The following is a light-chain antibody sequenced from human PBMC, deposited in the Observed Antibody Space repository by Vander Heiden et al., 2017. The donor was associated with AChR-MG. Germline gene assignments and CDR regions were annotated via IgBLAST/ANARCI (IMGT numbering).Light chain of an antibody. V-gene: IGLV5-45*02. CDR1: SGINVGTYN. Sequence: QAVLTQPSSLSASPGASASLTCTLRSGINVGTYNIYWYQQKPGSPPQYLLRYKSDSDKQQGSGVPSRFSGSKDASANAGILLISGLQSEDEADYYCMKWHNKAEVFGGGTKLTVL. CDR2: YKSDSDK. J-gene: IGLJ3*02. CDR3: MKWHNKAEV.